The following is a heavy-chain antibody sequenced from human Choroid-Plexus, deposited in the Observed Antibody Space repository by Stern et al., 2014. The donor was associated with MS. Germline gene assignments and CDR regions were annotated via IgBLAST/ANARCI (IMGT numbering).Heavy chain of an antibody. CDR3: AKDRQYLTYFFDH. Sequence: QVQLVQSGGGVVQPGRPLRLSCVASGFTFGSCAMHWVRQAPGKGLGWVAGVSYDGSNKYYADSVKSRFTISRDNSQNTLYMQMSSLRPEDTAVYYCAKDRQYLTYFFDHWGQGSLVTVSS. CDR1: GFTFGSCA. D-gene: IGHD2/OR15-2a*01. CDR2: VSYDGSNK. V-gene: IGHV3-30*18. J-gene: IGHJ5*02.